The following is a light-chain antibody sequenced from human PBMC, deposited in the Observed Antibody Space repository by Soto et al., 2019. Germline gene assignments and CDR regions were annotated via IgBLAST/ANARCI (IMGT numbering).Light chain of an antibody. CDR2: EVS. J-gene: IGLJ1*01. CDR3: SSKSPDF. CDR1: SSGIRDYNY. V-gene: IGLV2-14*01. Sequence: QSVLAQPASVSGSPGQSITISCTGTSSGIRDYNYVSWYQQLPGNAPKLIMYEVSSRPSGISNRFSGSKSGNTASLTISGLQAEDEADYYCSSKSPDFFGTGTKVTVL.